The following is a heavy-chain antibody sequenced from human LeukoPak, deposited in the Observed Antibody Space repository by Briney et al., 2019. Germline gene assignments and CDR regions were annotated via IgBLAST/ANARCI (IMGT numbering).Heavy chain of an antibody. J-gene: IGHJ4*02. CDR2: ISSSSSYI. CDR1: EFTFSIYS. V-gene: IGHV3-21*06. Sequence: GGSLRLSCSASEFTFSIYSMNWVRQSPGKGLEWDSSISSSSSYIYYADSVKGRFTISRDNAKNRLYLQMNSLRAEDTAVYYCARGLGAYCSGGSCTFDNWGQGTLVTVSS. D-gene: IGHD2-15*01. CDR3: ARGLGAYCSGGSCTFDN.